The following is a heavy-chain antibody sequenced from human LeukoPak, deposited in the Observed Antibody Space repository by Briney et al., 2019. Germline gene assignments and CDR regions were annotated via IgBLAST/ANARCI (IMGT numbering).Heavy chain of an antibody. CDR1: GGSISSYY. J-gene: IGHJ5*02. CDR3: ARFYSSSSRWFDP. Sequence: PSETLSLTCTVSGGSISSYYWSWMRQPPGKGLEWIGCINYSGGTDYNPSLKSRVTISVDTSENQFSLKLNSLTAADTAVYYCARFYSSSSRWFDPWGQGTLVTVSS. D-gene: IGHD6-6*01. CDR2: INYSGGT. V-gene: IGHV4-59*08.